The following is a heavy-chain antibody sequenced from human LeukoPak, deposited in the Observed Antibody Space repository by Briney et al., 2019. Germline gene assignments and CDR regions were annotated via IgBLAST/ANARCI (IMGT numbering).Heavy chain of an antibody. D-gene: IGHD3-22*01. CDR1: GDSISSTNW. J-gene: IGHJ2*01. Sequence: SETLSLTYAVSGDSISSTNWWSWVRQPPGKGLEWIGEIYHSGSTNYNPSLKSRVTISVDKSKNQFSLNLSSVTAADTAVYYCARGLIPSGYYYPWYFDLWGRGTLVTVSS. CDR3: ARGLIPSGYYYPWYFDL. V-gene: IGHV4-4*02. CDR2: IYHSGST.